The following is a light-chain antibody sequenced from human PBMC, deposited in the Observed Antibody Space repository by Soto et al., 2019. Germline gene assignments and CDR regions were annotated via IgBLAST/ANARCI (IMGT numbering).Light chain of an antibody. J-gene: IGKJ1*01. CDR1: QTVNRNY. V-gene: IGKV3-20*01. CDR2: GVS. Sequence: EIVLTQSPGTLALSLGDGATLSCRASQTVNRNYLAWYHQKPGQPPRLLIYGVSNRATGVPDRFSGGGSGTEFTFTIVRLEPDDFGTYYCQQYIDSPRTFGQGTRVEVK. CDR3: QQYIDSPRT.